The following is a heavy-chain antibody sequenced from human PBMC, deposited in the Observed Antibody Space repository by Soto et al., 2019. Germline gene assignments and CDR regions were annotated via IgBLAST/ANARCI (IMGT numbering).Heavy chain of an antibody. V-gene: IGHV4-34*01. Sequence: QMQLQQWGAGLLKPSETLSLTCAVYGGPFNDYYWSWIRQPPGAGLEWIGEINHRGSTQDNPSLKSRVTLSVDKSKSQFSLKLSSVTAADTAVYYCARVERGTRTTVVDSFDLWGQGTMVTVSS. CDR3: ARVERGTRTTVVDSFDL. CDR2: INHRGST. D-gene: IGHD1-1*01. J-gene: IGHJ3*01. CDR1: GGPFNDYY.